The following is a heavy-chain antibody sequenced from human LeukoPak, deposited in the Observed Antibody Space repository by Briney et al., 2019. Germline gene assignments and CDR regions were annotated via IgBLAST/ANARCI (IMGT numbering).Heavy chain of an antibody. V-gene: IGHV3-7*03. CDR2: INQDGSAK. Sequence: PGGSLRLSCAASGFIFSNYWMSWVRQAPGKGLEWVANINQDGSAKYYVDSVKGRFTISRDNAQNSLYLRVNSLRAEDTAVYYCATSAAAAGSDWGQGTLVTVSS. CDR1: GFIFSNYW. J-gene: IGHJ4*02. D-gene: IGHD6-13*01. CDR3: ATSAAAAGSD.